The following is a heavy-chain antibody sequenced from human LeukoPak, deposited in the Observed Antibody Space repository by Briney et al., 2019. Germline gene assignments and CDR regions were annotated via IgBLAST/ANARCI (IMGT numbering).Heavy chain of an antibody. J-gene: IGHJ4*02. V-gene: IGHV4-59*01. Sequence: PSETLSLTCTVSGGSISSYYWSWIRQPPGKGLEWIGYIYYSGSTNYNPSLKSRVTISVDTSKNQFSLKLSSVTAADAAVYYCASVTMVRGVISWGQGTLVTVSS. CDR1: GGSISSYY. D-gene: IGHD3-10*01. CDR3: ASVTMVRGVIS. CDR2: IYYSGST.